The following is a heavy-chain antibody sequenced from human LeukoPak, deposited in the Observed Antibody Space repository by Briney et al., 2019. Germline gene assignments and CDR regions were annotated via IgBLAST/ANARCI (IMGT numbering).Heavy chain of an antibody. CDR1: GFKFSDFW. V-gene: IGHV3-7*01. Sequence: GGSLRLSCAASGFKFSDFWMTWVRQTPGKGLEWVANIKEDGSEEYHVDSVKGRFTISRDNTKSSLFLQMNSLRGDDTAVYYCVRDSRPGGAMGLYHNFDFWGQGTLVTVSS. CDR3: VRDSRPGGAMGLYHNFDF. D-gene: IGHD3-16*01. CDR2: IKEDGSEE. J-gene: IGHJ4*02.